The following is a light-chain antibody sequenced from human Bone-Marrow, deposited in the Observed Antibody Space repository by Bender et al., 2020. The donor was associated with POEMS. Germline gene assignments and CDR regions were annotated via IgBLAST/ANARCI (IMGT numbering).Light chain of an antibody. CDR3: QSYDNSLGGWV. V-gene: IGLV2-8*01. Sequence: QSALTQPPSASGSPGQSVTISCTGTSSDVGAYNYVSWYQQHPGKAPKLMLSEVSKRPSGVPDRFSGSKSGTSASLAITGLQAEDEGDYYCQSYDNSLGGWVFGGGTKLTVL. J-gene: IGLJ3*02. CDR2: EVS. CDR1: SSDVGAYNY.